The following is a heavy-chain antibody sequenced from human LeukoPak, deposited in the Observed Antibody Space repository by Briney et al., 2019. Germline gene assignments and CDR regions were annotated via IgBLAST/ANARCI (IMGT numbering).Heavy chain of an antibody. Sequence: NPSETLSLTCAVSGGSISSGGYSWSWIRQPPGKGLEWIGYIYHSGSTYYNPSLKSRVTISVDRSKNQFSLKLSSVTAADTAVYYCARALGSWGYGSGSYYNGPFDYWGQGTLVTVSS. CDR1: GGSISSGGYS. D-gene: IGHD3-10*01. CDR3: ARALGSWGYGSGSYYNGPFDY. J-gene: IGHJ4*02. V-gene: IGHV4-30-2*01. CDR2: IYHSGST.